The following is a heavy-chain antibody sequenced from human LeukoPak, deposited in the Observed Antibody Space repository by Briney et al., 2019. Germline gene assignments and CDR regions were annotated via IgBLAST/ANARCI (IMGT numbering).Heavy chain of an antibody. Sequence: PGGSLRLSCAASGFTFSNAWMSCVRQAPGKGLEWVGRIKSKTDGGTTDYAAPVKGRFSISRDDSKNTLYLEMYSLKTEDTAMYYCLYFWSGSSLVDYWGQGTLVTVSS. V-gene: IGHV3-15*01. J-gene: IGHJ4*02. CDR3: LYFWSGSSLVDY. CDR2: IKSKTDGGTT. D-gene: IGHD3-3*01. CDR1: GFTFSNAW.